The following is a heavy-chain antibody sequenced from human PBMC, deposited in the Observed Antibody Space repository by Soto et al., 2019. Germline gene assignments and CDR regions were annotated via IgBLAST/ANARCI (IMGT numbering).Heavy chain of an antibody. CDR2: ITPMFGIA. CDR1: GGSFSNYA. V-gene: IGHV1-69*01. Sequence: QVHLVQSGAEVKKPGSSVRVSCKASGGSFSNYAVTWVRQAPGQRLEWMGGITPMFGIANYAQKFQGRVTLTADESSGTAYMELSSLRSDHTATYYCASDRHHSGFEDWGQGTLVTVSS. CDR3: ASDRHHSGFED. J-gene: IGHJ4*02.